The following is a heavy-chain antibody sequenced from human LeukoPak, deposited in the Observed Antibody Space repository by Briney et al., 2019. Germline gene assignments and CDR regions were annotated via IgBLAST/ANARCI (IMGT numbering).Heavy chain of an antibody. CDR3: ARDSQWLELYYYYYMDV. CDR2: ISYDGSNK. V-gene: IGHV3-30*04. J-gene: IGHJ6*03. D-gene: IGHD6-19*01. CDR1: GFTFSSYA. Sequence: SRRLACAAYGFTFSSYAMHWVRPAPGKGLEWDAVISYDGSNKYYADSVKGRFTISRDNSKNTLYLQMNSLRAEDTAVYYCARDSQWLELYYYYYMDVWGKGTTVTVSS.